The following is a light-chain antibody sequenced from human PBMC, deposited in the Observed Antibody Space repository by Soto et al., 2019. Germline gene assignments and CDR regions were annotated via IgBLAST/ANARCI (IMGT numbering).Light chain of an antibody. J-gene: IGKJ1*01. Sequence: EIVLTQSPGTLSLSPGERATLSGRASQSISRNFLAWYQQKPGQDPRLLIYGASSRATGIPDRFSGSESGADFTLTISRLEPEDFAVYYCQPYGDGGSPWTFGQGTKVEIK. CDR3: QPYGDGGSPWT. CDR2: GAS. CDR1: QSISRNF. V-gene: IGKV3-20*01.